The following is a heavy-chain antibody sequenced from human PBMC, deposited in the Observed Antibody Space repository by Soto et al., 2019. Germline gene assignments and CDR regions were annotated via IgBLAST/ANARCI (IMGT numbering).Heavy chain of an antibody. D-gene: IGHD3-16*02. J-gene: IGHJ5*02. V-gene: IGHV4-34*01. CDR3: VRISYQLPSSVLWLDP. CDR2: INHVGGT. CDR1: GGFLSESY. Sequence: SETLSLTXAVYGGFLSESYWTWIRQPPGKGLEWIGEINHVGGTNYNPSLKSRVTMSVDTSQNQFSLRLISVTAADTAMYFCVRISYQLPSSVLWLDPWGQGTPVTVSS.